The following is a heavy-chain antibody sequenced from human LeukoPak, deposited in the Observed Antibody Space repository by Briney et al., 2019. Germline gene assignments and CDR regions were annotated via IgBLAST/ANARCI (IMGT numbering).Heavy chain of an antibody. CDR1: GGSISSSGYY. Sequence: PSETLSLTCTVSGGSISSSGYYWGWIRQPPGKGLEWIASIYYSGSTYYNPSLKSRVTISVDTSKNQLSLKLSSLTASDTAVYYCARHEYSGSYYGLSWFDPWGQGTLVTVSS. V-gene: IGHV4-39*01. J-gene: IGHJ5*02. CDR3: ARHEYSGSYYGLSWFDP. CDR2: IYYSGST. D-gene: IGHD1-26*01.